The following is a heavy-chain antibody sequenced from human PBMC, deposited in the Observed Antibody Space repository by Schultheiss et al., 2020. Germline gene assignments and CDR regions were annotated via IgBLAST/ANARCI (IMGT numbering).Heavy chain of an antibody. CDR2: IFSNDEK. J-gene: IGHJ6*02. CDR3: AHRHLRGNYYGMDV. V-gene: IGHV2-26*01. Sequence: SGPTLVKPTETLTLTCTVSGFSLSNARMGVSWIRQPPGKALEWLAHIFSNDEKSYSTSLKSRLTISKDTSKSQVVLTMTNMDPVDTATYYCAHRHLRGNYYGMDVWGQGTTVNVSS. CDR1: GFSLSNARMG. D-gene: IGHD3-3*01.